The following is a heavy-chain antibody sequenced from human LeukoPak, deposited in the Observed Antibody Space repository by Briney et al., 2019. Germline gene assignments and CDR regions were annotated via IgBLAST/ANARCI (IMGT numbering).Heavy chain of an antibody. J-gene: IGHJ4*02. D-gene: IGHD6-19*01. CDR3: AREGQWLGPDY. CDR1: GYTFTCYY. CDR2: INPNSGGT. V-gene: IGHV1-2*02. Sequence: ASVTVSCKASGYTFTCYYMHWVRQAPGQGLERMGWINPNSGGTNYAQKFQGRVTMTRDTSISTAYMELSRLRSDDTAVYYCAREGQWLGPDYWGQGTLVTVSS.